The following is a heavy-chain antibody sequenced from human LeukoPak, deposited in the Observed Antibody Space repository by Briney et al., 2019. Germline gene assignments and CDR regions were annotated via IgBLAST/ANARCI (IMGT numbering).Heavy chain of an antibody. CDR3: ARSSGYYYMDV. CDR1: GFTFSSYS. CDR2: ISGSGGST. V-gene: IGHV3-21*04. J-gene: IGHJ6*03. Sequence: PGGSLRLSCAASGFTFSSYSMNWVRQAPGKGLEWVSAISGSGGSTYYADSVKGRFTISRDNAKNSLYLQMNSLRAEDTAVYYCARSSGYYYMDVWGKGTTVTISS.